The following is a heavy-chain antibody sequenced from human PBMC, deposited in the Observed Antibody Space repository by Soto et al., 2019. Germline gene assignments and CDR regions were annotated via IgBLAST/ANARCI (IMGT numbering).Heavy chain of an antibody. CDR3: GTRPRAFLTFDY. Sequence: EVQLVDSGGGLVQPGGSLRLSCAASGFIFSNYVMSWVRQAPGKGLEWVSYISDSGGTTYYADSVKGRFTISRDNSKTLLKQQMSSLRAEDTAIYYCGTRPRAFLTFDYWGQGTLGTVSS. CDR2: ISDSGGTT. V-gene: IGHV3-23*04. CDR1: GFIFSNYV. J-gene: IGHJ4*02.